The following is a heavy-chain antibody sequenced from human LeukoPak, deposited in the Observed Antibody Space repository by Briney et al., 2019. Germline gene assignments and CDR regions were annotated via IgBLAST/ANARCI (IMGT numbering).Heavy chain of an antibody. Sequence: ASVKVSCKASGYTFTGYHMHWVRQAPGQGLEWMGWINPNSGGTNYAQKFQGRVTMTRDTSISTAYMELSRLRSDDTAVYYCVTLPTTVTRYYYGMDVWGQGTTVTVSS. J-gene: IGHJ6*02. CDR1: GYTFTGYH. D-gene: IGHD4-17*01. CDR3: VTLPTTVTRYYYGMDV. CDR2: INPNSGGT. V-gene: IGHV1-2*02.